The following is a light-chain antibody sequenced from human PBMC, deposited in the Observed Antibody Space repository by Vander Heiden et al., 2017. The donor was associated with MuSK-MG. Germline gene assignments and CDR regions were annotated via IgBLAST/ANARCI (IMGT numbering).Light chain of an antibody. CDR2: AAS. CDR3: QQADSFPLT. J-gene: IGKJ4*01. V-gene: IGKV1-12*01. CDR1: QGISSW. Sequence: IQLTQSPSSVSASVGDRVTITCRASQGISSWLVWYQQKPGKAPKPLIYAASGLHSGVPSRFSGSGAGRDFTLTISSLQPEDFATYFCQQADSFPLTFGGGTKVEI.